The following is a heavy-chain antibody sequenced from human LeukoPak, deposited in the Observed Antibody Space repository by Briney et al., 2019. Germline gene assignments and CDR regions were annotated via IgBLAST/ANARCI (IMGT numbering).Heavy chain of an antibody. CDR1: GGSISSYY. Sequence: SETLSLTCTVSGGSISSYYWSWIRQPPGKGLEWIGYIYYSGSTNYNPSLKSRVTISVDTSKNQFSLKLSSVTAADTAVYYCARDGITMVRGVIISGAFDIWGQGTMVTVSS. CDR3: ARDGITMVRGVIISGAFDI. CDR2: IYYSGST. V-gene: IGHV4-59*01. D-gene: IGHD3-10*01. J-gene: IGHJ3*02.